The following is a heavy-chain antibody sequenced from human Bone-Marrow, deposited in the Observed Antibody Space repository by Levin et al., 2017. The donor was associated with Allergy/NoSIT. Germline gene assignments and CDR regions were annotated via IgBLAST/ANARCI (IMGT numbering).Heavy chain of an antibody. V-gene: IGHV3-21*01. CDR3: AKAGDSSSSHESLDY. CDR1: GFTFSRYT. CDR2: ISSSGNHI. Sequence: PGGSLRLSCAASGFTFSRYTMHWVRQAPGKGLEWVSSISSSGNHIFSDDSMKGRFTISRDNAKNIVYLQMNSLRTEDTGLYYCAKAGDSSSSHESLDYWGQGTLVTVSS. D-gene: IGHD6-6*01. J-gene: IGHJ4*02.